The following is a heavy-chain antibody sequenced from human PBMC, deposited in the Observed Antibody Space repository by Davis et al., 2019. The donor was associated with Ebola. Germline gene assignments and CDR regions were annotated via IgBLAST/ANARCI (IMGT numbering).Heavy chain of an antibody. Sequence: GESLKISCAASGFMFSSYVMSWVRQAPGKRLEWVSTLGTSADTYYADSVKGRFTISRDNSKNTLYLQMNGLRVEDTAIYYCAKDTSNIWFDIWGQGTNVTVSS. J-gene: IGHJ3*02. D-gene: IGHD1-26*01. V-gene: IGHV3-23*01. CDR2: LGTSADT. CDR1: GFMFSSYV. CDR3: AKDTSNIWFDI.